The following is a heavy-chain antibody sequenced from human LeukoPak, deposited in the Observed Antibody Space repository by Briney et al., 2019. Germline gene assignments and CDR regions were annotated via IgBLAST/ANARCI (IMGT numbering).Heavy chain of an antibody. V-gene: IGHV1-2*02. Sequence: AASVKVSCKASGYTFTGYYMHWVRQAPGQGLEWMGWINPNSGGTNYAQKFQGRVTMTRDTSISTAYMELSRLRSDDTAVYYCARVTYYYDSSGYYYGFIPFDYWGQGTLVTASS. D-gene: IGHD3-22*01. CDR1: GYTFTGYY. CDR3: ARVTYYYDSSGYYYGFIPFDY. J-gene: IGHJ4*02. CDR2: INPNSGGT.